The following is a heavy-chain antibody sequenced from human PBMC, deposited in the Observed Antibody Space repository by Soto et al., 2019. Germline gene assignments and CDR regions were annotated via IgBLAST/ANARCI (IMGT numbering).Heavy chain of an antibody. CDR2: ISSRSTNI. CDR1: GFTFGSYS. V-gene: IGHV3-21*01. CDR3: AREYDFWSGHNTRYGMDV. Sequence: PVGSLRLSCIVSGFTFGSYSMNWVRQAPGKGLEWVSSISSRSTNISSADSVKGRFSISRDNAKNSLYLEMNSLRAEDTAVYYCAREYDFWSGHNTRYGMDVWGQGTTVTVSS. J-gene: IGHJ6*02. D-gene: IGHD3-3*01.